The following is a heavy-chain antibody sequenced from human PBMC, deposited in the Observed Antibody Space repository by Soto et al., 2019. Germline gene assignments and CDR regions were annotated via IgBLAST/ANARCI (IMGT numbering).Heavy chain of an antibody. CDR1: GYTFTTYG. J-gene: IGHJ3*02. D-gene: IGHD3-10*01. Sequence: QVQLVQSGGAVKKPGASVKVSGKASGYTFTTYGISWVRQAPGQGLEWMGWISAYNGNTSYAQKLQGRVTMTTDTSTSTAYMELRCRRSDDTAVYSCARVFFRFSAFDIWGQGTMVTVSS. CDR3: ARVFFRFSAFDI. V-gene: IGHV1-18*01. CDR2: ISAYNGNT.